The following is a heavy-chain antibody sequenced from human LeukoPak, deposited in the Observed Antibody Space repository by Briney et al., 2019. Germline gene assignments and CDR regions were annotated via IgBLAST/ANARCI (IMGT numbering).Heavy chain of an antibody. Sequence: SETLSLTCAVYGGSFSGYYWSWIRQPPGKGLEWIGEINHSGSTNYNPSLKSRVTISVDTSKNQFSLKLSSVTAADTAVYYCARVEFLGYCSGGSCYPSPAYYYYMDVWGKGTTVTVSS. CDR2: INHSGST. D-gene: IGHD2-15*01. CDR1: GGSFSGYY. CDR3: ARVEFLGYCSGGSCYPSPAYYYYMDV. J-gene: IGHJ6*03. V-gene: IGHV4-34*01.